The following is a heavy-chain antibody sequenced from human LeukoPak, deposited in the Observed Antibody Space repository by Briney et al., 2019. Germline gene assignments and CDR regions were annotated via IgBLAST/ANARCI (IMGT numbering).Heavy chain of an antibody. CDR2: ISSSSSYI. Sequence: KPGGSLRLSCAASGFTFSSYSMNWVRQAQGKELEGVSSISSSSSYIYYADSVKGRITISRDNAKNSLYLQMNSLRAEDTAVYYCAGGGRGTTAFDIWGQGTMVTVSS. CDR1: GFTFSSYS. D-gene: IGHD2-15*01. CDR3: AGGGRGTTAFDI. J-gene: IGHJ3*02. V-gene: IGHV3-21*01.